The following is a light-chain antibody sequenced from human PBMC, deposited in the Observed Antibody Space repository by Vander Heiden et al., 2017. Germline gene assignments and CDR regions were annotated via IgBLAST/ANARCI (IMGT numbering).Light chain of an antibody. CDR1: SSDVRYYNR. J-gene: IGLJ2*01. CDR2: EVS. V-gene: IGLV2-18*02. CDR3: SSYTSDILV. Sequence: QSALTQPPSVSGSPGQSVTISCTGTSSDVRYYNRVSWYQQPPGAAPKLIIYEVSNRPSGVPDRFSGSKSGNTASLTISGLQAEDEADYYCSSYTSDILVFGGGTKLTVL.